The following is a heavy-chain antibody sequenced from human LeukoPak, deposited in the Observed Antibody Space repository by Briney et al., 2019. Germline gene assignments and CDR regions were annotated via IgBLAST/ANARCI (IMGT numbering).Heavy chain of an antibody. CDR2: IKSKADGETI. CDR3: STLTSRGLSDS. Sequence: GGSLRLSCAASGFTFTNAWMNWVRQAPGKGREWVGRIKSKADGETIDYAAPVKGRFTFSRDDSKNMLYLQMNSLKSEDTAVYYCSTLTSRGLSDSWGQGTLVTVSS. D-gene: IGHD1-20*01. J-gene: IGHJ4*02. CDR1: GFTFTNAW. V-gene: IGHV3-15*07.